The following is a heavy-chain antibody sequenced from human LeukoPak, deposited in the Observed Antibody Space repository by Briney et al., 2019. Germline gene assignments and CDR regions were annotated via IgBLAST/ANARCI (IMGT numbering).Heavy chain of an antibody. CDR2: IYYSGST. J-gene: IGHJ5*02. V-gene: IGHV4-31*03. CDR1: GGSISSGGYY. D-gene: IGHD5-24*01. Sequence: PSQTLSLTCTVSGGSISSGGYYWSWIRQHPGKGLEWIGYIYYSGSTYYNPSLKSRVTISVDTSKNQFSLKLSSVTAADTAVYYCATSNLVEMATIWNNWFDPWGQGTLVTVSS. CDR3: ATSNLVEMATIWNNWFDP.